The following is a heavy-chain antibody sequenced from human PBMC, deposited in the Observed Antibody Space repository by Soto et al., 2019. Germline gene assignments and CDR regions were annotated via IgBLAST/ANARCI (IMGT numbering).Heavy chain of an antibody. D-gene: IGHD6-13*01. Sequence: ASVKVSCKASGYTFTSYGINWVRQAPGQGLEWMGWISGYKGNTNYAQNLQGRVTMTTDTSTSTAYMELRSLRSDDTAVYYCAREAWPYSSSWYSAAPSYWFDPWGQGTLVTVSS. J-gene: IGHJ5*02. CDR1: GYTFTSYG. CDR2: ISGYKGNT. CDR3: AREAWPYSSSWYSAAPSYWFDP. V-gene: IGHV1-18*01.